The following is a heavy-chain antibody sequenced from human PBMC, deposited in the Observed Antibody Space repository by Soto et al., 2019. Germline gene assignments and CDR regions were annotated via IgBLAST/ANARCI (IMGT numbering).Heavy chain of an antibody. D-gene: IGHD2-2*01. J-gene: IGHJ6*02. CDR1: GDSFTSYW. CDR2: IYPGDSDT. CDR3: ARSHGYCSSNSCYRYYYYGMDV. V-gene: IGHV5-51*01. Sequence: ESLRLSCQGSGDSFTSYWIGWVRQMPGKGLEWMGIIYPGDSDTRYSPSFQGQVTISADKSISTAYLQWSSLKASDTAMYYCARSHGYCSSNSCYRYYYYGMDVWGQGTTVTVSS.